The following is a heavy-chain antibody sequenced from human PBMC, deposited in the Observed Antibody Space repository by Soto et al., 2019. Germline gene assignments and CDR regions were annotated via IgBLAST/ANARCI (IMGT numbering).Heavy chain of an antibody. CDR3: AKGPTVFGAVISFDYYYGMYV. V-gene: IGHV3-23*01. D-gene: IGHD3-3*01. CDR2: ISGSGAGT. CDR1: GFTFSTSA. J-gene: IGHJ6*02. Sequence: LGGSLRLSCTASGFTFSTSAMSWVRQAPGRGLEWVSGISGSGAGTYYADSVKGRFTISRDNSKNTLYLQMSGLRAEDAAVYYCAKGPTVFGAVISFDYYYGMYVWGQGTPVTVSS.